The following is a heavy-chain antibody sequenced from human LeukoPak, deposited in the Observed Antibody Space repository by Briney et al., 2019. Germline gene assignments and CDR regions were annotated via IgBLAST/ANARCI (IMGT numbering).Heavy chain of an antibody. CDR1: GFTVSSNY. D-gene: IGHD3-22*01. Sequence: LSGGSLRLSCAASGFTVSSNYMSWVRQAPGKGLEWVSVIYSGGSTYYADSVKGRFSISRDNSKNTLYPQMNSLRAEDTAVYYCAKDTYYYDSSGYQYYFDSWGQGTLVTVSS. CDR3: AKDTYYYDSSGYQYYFDS. J-gene: IGHJ4*02. V-gene: IGHV3-66*01. CDR2: IYSGGST.